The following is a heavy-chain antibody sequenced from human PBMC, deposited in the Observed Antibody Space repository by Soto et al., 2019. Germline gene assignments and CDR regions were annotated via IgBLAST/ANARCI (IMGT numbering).Heavy chain of an antibody. CDR1: GFTFSSYS. CDR3: ARDGDFWSGYSTENFDY. J-gene: IGHJ4*02. V-gene: IGHV3-48*02. D-gene: IGHD3-3*01. CDR2: ISSSSSTI. Sequence: HPGGSLRLSCAASGFTFSSYSMNWVRQAPGKGLEWVSYISSSSSTIYYADSVKGRFTISRDNAKNSLYLQMNSLRDEDTAVYYCARDGDFWSGYSTENFDYWGQGTLVTVSS.